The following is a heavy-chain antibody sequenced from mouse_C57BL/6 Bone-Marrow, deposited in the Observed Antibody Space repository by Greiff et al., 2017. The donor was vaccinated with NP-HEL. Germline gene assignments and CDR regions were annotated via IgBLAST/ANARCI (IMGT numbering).Heavy chain of an antibody. CDR2: IYPRSGNT. J-gene: IGHJ3*01. CDR3: ARYYGNPWFAY. Sequence: VKLMESGAELARPGASVKLSCKASGYTFTSYGISWVKQRTGQGLEWIGEIYPRSGNTYYNEKFKGKATLTADKSSSTAYMELRSLTSEDSAVYFCARYYGNPWFAYWGQGTLVTVSA. D-gene: IGHD2-1*01. V-gene: IGHV1-81*01. CDR1: GYTFTSYG.